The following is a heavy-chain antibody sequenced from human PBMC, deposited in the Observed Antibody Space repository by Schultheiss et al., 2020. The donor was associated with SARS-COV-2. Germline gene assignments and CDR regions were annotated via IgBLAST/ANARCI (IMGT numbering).Heavy chain of an antibody. V-gene: IGHV3-9*01. CDR1: GFTFDDYA. J-gene: IGHJ4*02. D-gene: IGHD5-12*01. CDR2: ISWNSGSI. CDR3: AREGDSGYDDY. Sequence: GGSLRLSCAASGFTFDDYAMHWVRQAPGKGLEWVSGISWNSGSIGYADSVKGRFTISRDNSKNTLYLQMNSLRAEDTAVYYCAREGDSGYDDYWGQGTLVTVSS.